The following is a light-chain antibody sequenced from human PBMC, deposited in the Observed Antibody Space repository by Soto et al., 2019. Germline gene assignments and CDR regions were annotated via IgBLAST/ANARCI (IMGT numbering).Light chain of an antibody. CDR1: QIITTR. V-gene: IGKV3-20*01. Sequence: IVLTPSPGTVSLSPRKRVTLSVMAIQIITTRLALYRHNPGQAPRPLMSGASSRASGVPVRFSGRGSGTDFPLTISRLEPEDFALYYCQQYGWAPITFGLGTRLEIK. CDR3: QQYGWAPIT. J-gene: IGKJ5*01. CDR2: GAS.